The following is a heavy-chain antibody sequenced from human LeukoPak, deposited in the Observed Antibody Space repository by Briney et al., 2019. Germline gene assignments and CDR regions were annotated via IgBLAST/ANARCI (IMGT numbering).Heavy chain of an antibody. D-gene: IGHD3-10*01. CDR2: ISSSSVYI. CDR3: ARGPTYYYGSGSYGPFDY. J-gene: IGHJ4*02. CDR1: GFTFSSYS. Sequence: GGSLRLSCAASGFTFSSYSLNWVRQAPGKGLEWVSSISSSSVYIYYADSVKGRFTISRDNAKNSLYLQMNRLRAEDTAIYYCARGPTYYYGSGSYGPFDYWGQGTLVTVSS. V-gene: IGHV3-21*01.